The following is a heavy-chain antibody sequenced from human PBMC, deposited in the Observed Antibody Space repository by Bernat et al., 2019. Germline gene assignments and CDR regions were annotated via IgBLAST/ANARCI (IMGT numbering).Heavy chain of an antibody. CDR2: IHSDGKT. CDR3: ARDPGYGDPVGY. V-gene: IGHV3-53*01. J-gene: IGHJ4*02. Sequence: VQLVESGGGLMQPGGSLRLSCAASGLTVSTNYMSWVRRAPGKGLEWVSVIHSDGKTYYADSVRGRFTISRDNSENTVYLQMNSLRVEDTAVYFCARDPGYGDPVGYWGQRTPVTVSP. CDR1: GLTVSTNY. D-gene: IGHD4-17*01.